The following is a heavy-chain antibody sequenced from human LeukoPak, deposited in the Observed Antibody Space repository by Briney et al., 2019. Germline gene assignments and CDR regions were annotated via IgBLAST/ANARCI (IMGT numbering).Heavy chain of an antibody. CDR1: GFTFDDYG. CDR3: ARDLICTNGVRLYYFDY. J-gene: IGHJ4*02. V-gene: IGHV3-20*04. CDR2: INWNGGST. Sequence: PGGSLRLSCAASGFTFDDYGMSWVRQAPGKGLEWVSGINWNGGSTGYADSVKGRFTISRDNAKNSLYLQMNSLRAEDTALYYCARDLICTNGVRLYYFDYWGQGTLVTVSS. D-gene: IGHD2-8*01.